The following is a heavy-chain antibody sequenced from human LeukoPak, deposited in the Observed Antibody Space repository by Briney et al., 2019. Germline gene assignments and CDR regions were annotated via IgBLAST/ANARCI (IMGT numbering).Heavy chain of an antibody. Sequence: GASVKVSCKASGYTFTSYGISWVRQAPGQGLEWMGWISAYNGNTNYAQKFQGRVTMTTDTSTNTAYMELRSLRSDDTAVYFCASTSMEVGATQFDYWGQGTLVTVSS. V-gene: IGHV1-18*01. J-gene: IGHJ4*02. CDR1: GYTFTSYG. D-gene: IGHD1-26*01. CDR3: ASTSMEVGATQFDY. CDR2: ISAYNGNT.